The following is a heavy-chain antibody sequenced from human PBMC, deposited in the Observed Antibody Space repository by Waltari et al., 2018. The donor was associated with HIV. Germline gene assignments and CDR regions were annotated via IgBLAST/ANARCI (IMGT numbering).Heavy chain of an antibody. V-gene: IGHV4-59*11. Sequence: QVQLQESGPGLVKPSETLLLTCTVSGGSISSHYWSWIRQPPGKGLGGIGYIYDSGSTNYNPSLKSRVTIAVDTSKKQTSLKLSSVTAADTAVYYCARDFPFSHSYGAGSYFGSDYWGQGTQVTVSS. D-gene: IGHD3-10*01. J-gene: IGHJ4*02. CDR2: IYDSGST. CDR3: ARDFPFSHSYGAGSYFGSDY. CDR1: GGSISSHY.